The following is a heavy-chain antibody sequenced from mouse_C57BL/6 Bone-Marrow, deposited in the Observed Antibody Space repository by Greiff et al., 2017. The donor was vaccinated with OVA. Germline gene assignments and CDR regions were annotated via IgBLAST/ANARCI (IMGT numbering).Heavy chain of an antibody. CDR1: GFTFSSYA. D-gene: IGHD1-1*01. V-gene: IGHV5-4*01. J-gene: IGHJ1*03. CDR2: ISDGGSYT. Sequence: EVHLVESGGGLVKPGGSLKLSCAASGFTFSSYAMSWVRQTPEKRLEWVATISDGGSYTYYPDNVKGRFTISRDNAKNNLYLQMSHLKSEDTAMYYCAREDYYGSSYVDWYFDVWGTGTTVTVSS. CDR3: AREDYYGSSYVDWYFDV.